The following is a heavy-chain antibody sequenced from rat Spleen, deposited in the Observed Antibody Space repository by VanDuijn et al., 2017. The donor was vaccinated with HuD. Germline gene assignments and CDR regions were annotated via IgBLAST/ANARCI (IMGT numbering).Heavy chain of an antibody. V-gene: IGHV5-20*01. CDR3: TTDEGIC. J-gene: IGHJ2*01. CDR2: ISYDGGST. CDR1: GFTFSDYY. D-gene: IGHD3-7*01. Sequence: EVQLVESGGGLVQPGRSLKLSCAASGFTFSDYYMAWVRQAPTKGLEWVASISYDGGSTYYRYSVKGRFTISRDNAKSSLYLQMDSLRSEDTATYYCTTDEGICWGQGVMVTVSS.